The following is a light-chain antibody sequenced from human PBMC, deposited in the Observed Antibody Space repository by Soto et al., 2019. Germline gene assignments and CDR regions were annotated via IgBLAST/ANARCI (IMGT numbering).Light chain of an antibody. CDR3: QQYHSWPT. CDR1: QSVSSSY. V-gene: IGKV3-15*01. Sequence: EIVLTQSPGTLSLSPGERATLSCRASQSVSSSYLAWYQQKPGQAPRLLIYGASTRATGFPARFSGSGSGTEFTLTISSLQSEDFAVYYCQQYHSWPTFGQGTKVDIK. J-gene: IGKJ1*01. CDR2: GAS.